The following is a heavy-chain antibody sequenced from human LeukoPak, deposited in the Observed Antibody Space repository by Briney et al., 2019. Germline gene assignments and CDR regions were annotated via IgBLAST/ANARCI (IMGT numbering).Heavy chain of an antibody. D-gene: IGHD6-13*01. Sequence: ASVKVSCKASGYTFTGYYMHWVRQAPGQGLEWMGWINPNSGGTNYAQKFQGRVTMTRDTSISTAYMELSGLRSDDTAVYYCARPTGYSSSWYASPPFDYWGQGTLVTVSS. CDR2: INPNSGGT. J-gene: IGHJ4*02. CDR1: GYTFTGYY. CDR3: ARPTGYSSSWYASPPFDY. V-gene: IGHV1-2*02.